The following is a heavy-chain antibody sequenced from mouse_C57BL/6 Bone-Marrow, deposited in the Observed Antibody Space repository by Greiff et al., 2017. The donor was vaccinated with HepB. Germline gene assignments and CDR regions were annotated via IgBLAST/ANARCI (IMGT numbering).Heavy chain of an antibody. CDR3: ARHRGLRLRLNYYFDY. CDR2: ISSGGSYT. V-gene: IGHV5-6*01. CDR1: GFTFSSYG. J-gene: IGHJ2*01. D-gene: IGHD2-4*01. Sequence: EVNLVESGGDLVKPGGSLKLSCAASGFTFSSYGMSWVRQTPDKRLEWVATISSGGSYTYYPDSVQGRFTISRDNAKNTLYLQMSRLKSEDTAMYYCARHRGLRLRLNYYFDYWGQGTTLTVSS.